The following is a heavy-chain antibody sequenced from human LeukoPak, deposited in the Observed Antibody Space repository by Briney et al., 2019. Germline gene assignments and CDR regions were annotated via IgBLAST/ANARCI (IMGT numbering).Heavy chain of an antibody. CDR2: ISGSGGST. Sequence: SGGSLRLSCAASGFTFSSYAMSWVRQAPGKGLEWVSAISGSGGSTYYADSVKGRFTISRDNSKNTLYLQMNSLRAEDTAVYYCAKMSWDSSSRGPWGQGTLVTVSS. V-gene: IGHV3-23*01. D-gene: IGHD6-13*01. CDR1: GFTFSSYA. CDR3: AKMSWDSSSRGP. J-gene: IGHJ5*02.